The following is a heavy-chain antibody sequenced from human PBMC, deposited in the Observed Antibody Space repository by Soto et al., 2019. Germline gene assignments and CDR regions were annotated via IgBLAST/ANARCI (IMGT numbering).Heavy chain of an antibody. J-gene: IGHJ6*02. CDR2: INTGNGNT. CDR3: ARTSQLRLGELPFDGMDV. D-gene: IGHD3-16*02. V-gene: IGHV1-3*04. Sequence: ASVKVSCKASGYTFTSYTMHWVRQAPGQRLEWMGWINTGNGNTKYSEKFQDRVTTIRDTSASTAYMELSSLRSEDTAVHYCARTSQLRLGELPFDGMDVWGQGTTVTVSS. CDR1: GYTFTSYT.